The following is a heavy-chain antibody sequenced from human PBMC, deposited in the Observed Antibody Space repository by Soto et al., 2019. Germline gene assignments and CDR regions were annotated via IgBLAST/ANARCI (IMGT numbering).Heavy chain of an antibody. CDR1: GDSISSGYYY. Sequence: QVQLQESGPGLVKPSQTLSLTCTVSGDSISSGYYYWSWVRRHPGKGLEWIGYIYYSGNTYYNPSLKSRVTISLDTSNNQFSLKMRSVTAADTAMYYGARVRDSSGDAFDIWGQGTMVTVSS. V-gene: IGHV4-31*03. CDR2: IYYSGNT. J-gene: IGHJ3*02. D-gene: IGHD3-22*01. CDR3: ARVRDSSGDAFDI.